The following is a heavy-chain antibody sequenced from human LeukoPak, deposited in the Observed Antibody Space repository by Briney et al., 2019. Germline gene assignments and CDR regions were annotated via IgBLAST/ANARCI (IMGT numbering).Heavy chain of an antibody. CDR1: GFTFSNYE. D-gene: IGHD1-26*01. Sequence: GGSLRFSCAASGFTFSNYEMNWVRQAPGKGLEWVSYISSSGDSIYYTDSVRGRFTISRDNAKNSLYLQMNGLRAEDTAVYYCLRDEVGATTEFDYWGQGTLVTVAS. CDR3: LRDEVGATTEFDY. CDR2: ISSSGDSI. J-gene: IGHJ4*02. V-gene: IGHV3-48*03.